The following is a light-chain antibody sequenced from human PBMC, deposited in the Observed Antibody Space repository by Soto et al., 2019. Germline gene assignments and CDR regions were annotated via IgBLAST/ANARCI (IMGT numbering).Light chain of an antibody. CDR2: HAS. CDR3: QQRTNWPPAIT. J-gene: IGKJ5*01. V-gene: IGKV3-11*01. Sequence: ELVLTQSPATLSLSPGERATLSCRTTQSVISYLAWYQQKPGQAPRLLIYHASNRATGIPARFSGSGSGTDFTLSSSSLESEDFAVYYWQQRTNWPPAITFCQGTRLDIK. CDR1: QSVISY.